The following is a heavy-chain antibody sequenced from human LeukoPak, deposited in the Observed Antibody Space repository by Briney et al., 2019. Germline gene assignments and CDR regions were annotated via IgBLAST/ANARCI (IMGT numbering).Heavy chain of an antibody. D-gene: IGHD3-3*01. CDR2: ISGSGGST. CDR1: GFHFNSYA. J-gene: IGHJ4*02. Sequence: GGSLRLSCAASGFHFNSYAMSWLRQAPGKGLEGVSAISGSGGSTYYADSVKGRFTISRDNSKNTLYLQMNSLRAEDTAVYYCAKASLYDFWSGYFDYWGQGALVSVSS. CDR3: AKASLYDFWSGYFDY. V-gene: IGHV3-23*01.